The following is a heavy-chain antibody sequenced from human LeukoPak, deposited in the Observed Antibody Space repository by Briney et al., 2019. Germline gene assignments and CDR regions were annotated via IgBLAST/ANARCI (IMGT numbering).Heavy chain of an antibody. CDR3: ARTYSGNSGLDY. CDR2: INSDGSGT. V-gene: IGHV3-74*01. J-gene: IGHJ4*02. D-gene: IGHD4-23*01. Sequence: GGSVRLSCAASGFTFSSYWMHWVRQAPGKGLVWVSRINSDGSGTSYANSVKGRFTTSRDNAKNTLYLQMNSLRAEDTAVYYCARTYSGNSGLDYWGQGTLLTVSS. CDR1: GFTFSSYW.